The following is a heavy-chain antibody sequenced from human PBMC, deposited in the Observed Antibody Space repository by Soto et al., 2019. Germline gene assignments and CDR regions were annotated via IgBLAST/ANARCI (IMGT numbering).Heavy chain of an antibody. D-gene: IGHD3-10*01. CDR2: VYCSGTT. Sequence: PSETLTLTCTVSGGSISSYYWSWIRQSPGKGLEWIGYVYCSGTTKYNPSLKSRALISVDTSKNQFSLKLNSVTPADTAVYHCASEQDPGRIDPWGQGPPVTVS. J-gene: IGHJ5*02. CDR3: ASEQDPGRIDP. V-gene: IGHV4-59*01. CDR1: GGSISSYY.